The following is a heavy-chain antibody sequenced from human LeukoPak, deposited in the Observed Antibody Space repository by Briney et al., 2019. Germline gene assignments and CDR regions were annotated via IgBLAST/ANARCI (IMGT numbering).Heavy chain of an antibody. CDR1: GHNFPFYY. Sequence: ASGQVSSHASGHNFPFYYMHWGGPAPGQGREWRGWVQPNRGGKKHTQKIQGRGTMTTDKTIRRTHIVRKRLRSDDTAVYYCARGIFPGIAAAGFDPWGQGTLVTVSS. CDR2: VQPNRGGK. V-gene: IGHV1-2*02. D-gene: IGHD6-13*01. J-gene: IGHJ5*02. CDR3: ARGIFPGIAAAGFDP.